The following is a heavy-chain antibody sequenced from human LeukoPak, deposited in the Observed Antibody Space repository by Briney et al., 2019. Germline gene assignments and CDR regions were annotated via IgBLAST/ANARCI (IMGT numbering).Heavy chain of an antibody. CDR3: ARVGGATTFYFDY. V-gene: IGHV3-30*01. CDR2: ISYDGSNK. Sequence: GRSLRLSCAASGFTFSSYAMHWVRQAPGKGLEWVAVISYDGSNKYYADSVKGRFTISRDNSKNTLYLQMNSLRADDTAVYYCARVGGATTFYFDYWGQGTLVTVSS. D-gene: IGHD1-26*01. J-gene: IGHJ4*02. CDR1: GFTFSSYA.